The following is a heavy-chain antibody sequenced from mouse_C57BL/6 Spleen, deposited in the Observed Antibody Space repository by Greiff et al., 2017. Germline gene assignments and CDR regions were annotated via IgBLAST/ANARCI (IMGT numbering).Heavy chain of an antibody. J-gene: IGHJ4*01. Sequence: QVQLLQPGTELVKPGASVKLSCKASGYTFTSYWMHWVKQRPGQGLEWIGNINPSSGGTNYNEKFKSKATLTVANSSITAYRQLNSLTSEDSAVYYCSRSCNYEAMDYWGQGTSVTVSS. CDR1: GYTFTSYW. V-gene: IGHV1-53*01. CDR2: INPSSGGT. D-gene: IGHD2-1*01. CDR3: SRSCNYEAMDY.